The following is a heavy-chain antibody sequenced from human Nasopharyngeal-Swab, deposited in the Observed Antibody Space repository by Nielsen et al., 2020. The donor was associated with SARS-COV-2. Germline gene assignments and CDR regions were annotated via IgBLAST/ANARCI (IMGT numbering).Heavy chain of an antibody. Sequence: WIRQPPGKGLEWVSYISSSGSTIYYADSVKGRFTISRDNAKNSLYLQMNSLRAGDTAVYYCARGRVYYYDSSGYPPPFDYWGQGTLVTVSS. CDR2: ISSSGSTI. V-gene: IGHV3-11*04. J-gene: IGHJ4*02. CDR3: ARGRVYYYDSSGYPPPFDY. D-gene: IGHD3-22*01.